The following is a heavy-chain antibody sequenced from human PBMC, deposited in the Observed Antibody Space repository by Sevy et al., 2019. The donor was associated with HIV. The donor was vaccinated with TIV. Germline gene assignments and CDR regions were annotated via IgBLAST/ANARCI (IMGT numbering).Heavy chain of an antibody. CDR1: GGSISSYY. CDR2: IYYTGST. CDR3: ARVQSGSYYEYYYLYYMDV. Sequence: SETLSLTCTVSGGSISSYYWSWIRQPPGKGLEWIGYIYYTGSTNYNPSLKSRVTISVDTSKNQFSLKLSSVTAADTAVYYCARVQSGSYYEYYYLYYMDVWGKGTTVTVSS. V-gene: IGHV4-59*01. J-gene: IGHJ6*03. D-gene: IGHD1-26*01.